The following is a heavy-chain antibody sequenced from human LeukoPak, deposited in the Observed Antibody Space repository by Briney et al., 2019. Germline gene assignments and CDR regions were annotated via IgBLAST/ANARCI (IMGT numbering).Heavy chain of an antibody. CDR3: ARDTRNYSSYYVISDWFDP. CDR1: GGTFSSYA. V-gene: IGHV1-69*05. J-gene: IGHJ5*02. Sequence: GASVKVSCKASGGTFSSYAISWVRQAPGQGLEWMGRIIPIFGTANYAQKFQGRVTITTDESTSTAYMELSSLRSEDTAVYYCARDTRNYSSYYVISDWFDPWGQGTLVIVSS. D-gene: IGHD4-11*01. CDR2: IIPIFGTA.